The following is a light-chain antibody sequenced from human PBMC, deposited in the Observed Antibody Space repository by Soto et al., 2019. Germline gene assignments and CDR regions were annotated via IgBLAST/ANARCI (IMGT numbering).Light chain of an antibody. CDR1: SSDVGTYNY. J-gene: IGLJ1*01. CDR2: QVS. CDR3: SSYTISSTSV. V-gene: IGLV2-14*01. Sequence: QSVLTQPASVSGSPGQSITLSCTGTSSDVGTYNYVSWYQQHPGKAPKLMISQVSNRPSGVSNRFSGSKSGNTASLTISGLQAEDEADYYCSSYTISSTSVFGTGTKVTVL.